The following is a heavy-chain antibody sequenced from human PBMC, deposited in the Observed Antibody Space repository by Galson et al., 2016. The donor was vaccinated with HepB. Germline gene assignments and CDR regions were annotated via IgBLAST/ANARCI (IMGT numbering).Heavy chain of an antibody. CDR2: IFHSGLT. Sequence: SETLSLTCAVSGGSISSANWWSWVRPPPGQGLEWVGEIFHSGLTNYSPSLKSRVSLSVGKSQNHFSLVLTSVSVADPAVYYCTTGTLSSSCNGDYYDYWGQGTLVTVSS. CDR1: GGSISSANW. CDR3: TTGTLSSSCNGDYYDY. D-gene: IGHD6-13*01. V-gene: IGHV4-4*02. J-gene: IGHJ4*02.